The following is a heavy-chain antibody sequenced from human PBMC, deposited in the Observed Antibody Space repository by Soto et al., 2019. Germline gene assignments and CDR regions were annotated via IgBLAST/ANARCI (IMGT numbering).Heavy chain of an antibody. CDR2: ISGSGGST. D-gene: IGHD6-13*01. CDR1: GFTFSSYA. V-gene: IGHV3-23*01. J-gene: IGHJ4*02. Sequence: XESLRLSCAASGFTFSSYAMSWVRQAPGKGLEWVSAISGSGGSTYYADSVKGRFTISRDNSKNTLYLQMNSLRAEDTAVYYCAKVPGAAAGRGPFDYWGQGTLVTVSS. CDR3: AKVPGAAAGRGPFDY.